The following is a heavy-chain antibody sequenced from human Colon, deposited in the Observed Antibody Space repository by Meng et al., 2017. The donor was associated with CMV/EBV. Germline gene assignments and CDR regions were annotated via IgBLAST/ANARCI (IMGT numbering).Heavy chain of an antibody. V-gene: IGHV5-51*01. D-gene: IGHD5-12*01. Sequence: GESLKISCKGSGYSFTSYWIGWVRQMPGKGLEWMGIIYPGDSDTRYSPSFQGQVTISADKSISTAYLQRSSLKASDTAMYYCARQVPTSIIVATSERYGMDVWDQGTTVTVSS. CDR3: ARQVPTSIIVATSERYGMDV. CDR2: IYPGDSDT. J-gene: IGHJ6*02. CDR1: GYSFTSYW.